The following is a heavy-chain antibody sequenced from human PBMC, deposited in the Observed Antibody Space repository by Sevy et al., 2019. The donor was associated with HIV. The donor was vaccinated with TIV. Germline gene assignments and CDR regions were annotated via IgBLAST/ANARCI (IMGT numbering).Heavy chain of an antibody. CDR1: GGSISSSNW. CDR2: IYHSGST. Sequence: SETLSLTCAVSGGSISSSNWWSWVRQPPGKGLEWIGEIYHSGSTTYNPSLKSRVTISVDKSKNQFSLKLRSVTAADAAVYYCAGEGGDWSGGRCGRRYDACDICGQGTMVTVSS. V-gene: IGHV4-4*02. J-gene: IGHJ3*02. CDR3: AGEGGDWSGGRCGRRYDACDI. D-gene: IGHD2-15*01.